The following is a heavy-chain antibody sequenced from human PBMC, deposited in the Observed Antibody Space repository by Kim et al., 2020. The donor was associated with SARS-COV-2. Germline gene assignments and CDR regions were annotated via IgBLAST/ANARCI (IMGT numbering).Heavy chain of an antibody. CDR3: ASGRSSYV. J-gene: IGHJ4*02. Sequence: SETLSLTCTVSGASITTYFWSWIRQPPGKGLEWIGYIYYSGTTKYNPYLQSRVTISVDMSKNQFSLKLSSVTAADTAAYYCASGRSSYVWGQGTLVSVS. D-gene: IGHD6-13*01. V-gene: IGHV4-59*13. CDR1: GASITTYF. CDR2: IYYSGTT.